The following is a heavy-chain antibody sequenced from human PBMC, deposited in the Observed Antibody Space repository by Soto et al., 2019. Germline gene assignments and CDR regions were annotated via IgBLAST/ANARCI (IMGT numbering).Heavy chain of an antibody. J-gene: IGHJ5*02. CDR2: INPSGGST. V-gene: IGHV1-46*01. Sequence: APVKVSCKASGYTFTSYYIHWVRQAPGQGLEWMGIINPSGGSTSYAQKFQGRVTMTRDTSTSTVYMELSRLRSEDTAVYYCARDQRSTIATRYWFDPWGQGTLVTVSS. D-gene: IGHD6-6*01. CDR1: GYTFTSYY. CDR3: ARDQRSTIATRYWFDP.